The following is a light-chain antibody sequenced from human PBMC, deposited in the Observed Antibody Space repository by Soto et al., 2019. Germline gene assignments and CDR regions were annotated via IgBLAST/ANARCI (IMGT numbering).Light chain of an antibody. CDR1: SSDVGGYNY. V-gene: IGLV2-8*01. J-gene: IGLJ1*01. CDR3: SSYEGSNTFV. CDR2: EVS. Sequence: QSALTQPPSASGSPGQSVTISCTGTSSDVGGYNYVSWYQQHPGKAPKLMIYEVSKRPSGVSDRFSGSKSGNTASLTVSGLQAEDEADYYCSSYEGSNTFVFGTGTKVTVL.